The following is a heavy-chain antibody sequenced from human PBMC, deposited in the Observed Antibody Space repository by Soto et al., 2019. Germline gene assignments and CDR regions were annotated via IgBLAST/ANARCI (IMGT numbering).Heavy chain of an antibody. CDR1: GGSISSYY. V-gene: IGHV4-59*08. Sequence: QVQLQESGPGLVKPSETLSLTCTVSGGSISSYYWSWIRQPPGKGLEWIGYIYYSGSTNYNPSLKRRVTISVDTSKNQFSLKLSSVTAADTAVYYCARAKAPLYSSSWYWFDPWGQGTLVTVSS. D-gene: IGHD6-13*01. CDR2: IYYSGST. CDR3: ARAKAPLYSSSWYWFDP. J-gene: IGHJ5*02.